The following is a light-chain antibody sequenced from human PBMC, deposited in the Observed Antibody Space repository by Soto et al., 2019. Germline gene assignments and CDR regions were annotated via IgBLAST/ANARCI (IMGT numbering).Light chain of an antibody. J-gene: IGLJ2*01. CDR1: SEYRTYS. CDR2: INTDGSH. V-gene: IGLV4-69*02. Sequence: QAVVTQSPSASASLGASVKLTCTLSSEYRTYSIAWHQQQPGKGPRFLMKINTDGSHNRGDGIPHRFSGSISGAERYLTISNVQYDDEADYYCQTWGTGFQVFGGGTKLTVL. CDR3: QTWGTGFQV.